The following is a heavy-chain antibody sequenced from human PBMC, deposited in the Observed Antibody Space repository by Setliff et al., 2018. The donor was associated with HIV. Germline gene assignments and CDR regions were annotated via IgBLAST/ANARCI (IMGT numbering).Heavy chain of an antibody. CDR1: GGSFSGYY. J-gene: IGHJ6*03. Sequence: SETLSLTCAVYGGSFSGYYWSWIRQPPGKGLEWIREINHSGSTNYNPSLKSRVTISVDTSKNQFSLKLSSVTAADTAVYYCARLVTVVTLNYMDVWGKGTTVTVSS. CDR2: INHSGST. D-gene: IGHD2-21*02. CDR3: ARLVTVVTLNYMDV. V-gene: IGHV4-34*01.